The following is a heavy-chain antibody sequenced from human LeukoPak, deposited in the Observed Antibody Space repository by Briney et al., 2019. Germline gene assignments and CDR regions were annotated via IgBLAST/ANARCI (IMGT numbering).Heavy chain of an antibody. V-gene: IGHV5-51*01. CDR3: AKLRGYSGYDIGGFYDF. CDR1: GYDFAGDW. J-gene: IGHJ4*02. CDR2: IWPDDSDT. D-gene: IGHD5-12*01. Sequence: GESLKISCKASGYDFAGDWIGWVRQLPGKGLEWMAFIWPDDSDTRYSRSFEGQVIISADKSINTAYLQWGSLKASDTATYYCAKLRGYSGYDIGGFYDFWGQGTLVTVSS.